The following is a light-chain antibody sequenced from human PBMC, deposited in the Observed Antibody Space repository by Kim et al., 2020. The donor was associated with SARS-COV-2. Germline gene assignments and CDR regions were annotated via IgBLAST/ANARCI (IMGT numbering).Light chain of an antibody. CDR3: QQHVNWPPFT. V-gene: IGKV3-15*01. CDR1: QSSSNN. J-gene: IGKJ2*01. CDR2: SAS. Sequence: VSPVERGTLACRASQSSSNNLAGYQQTPGQAPRLHSYSASTRATGIPARYSGSGSGTEFTLTISSLESEDLAVYYCQQHVNWPPFTFGQGTKLEI.